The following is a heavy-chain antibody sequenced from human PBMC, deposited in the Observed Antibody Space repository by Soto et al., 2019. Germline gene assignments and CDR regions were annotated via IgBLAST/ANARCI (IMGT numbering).Heavy chain of an antibody. D-gene: IGHD6-13*01. Sequence: ASVKVSFKASGYTFTSYGISWVRQAPGQGLEWMGWISAYNGNTNYAQKLQGRVTMTTDTSTSTAYMELRSLRSDDTAVYYCARVAAAGSSFDYWGQATLVSVSS. CDR2: ISAYNGNT. J-gene: IGHJ4*02. CDR3: ARVAAAGSSFDY. CDR1: GYTFTSYG. V-gene: IGHV1-18*01.